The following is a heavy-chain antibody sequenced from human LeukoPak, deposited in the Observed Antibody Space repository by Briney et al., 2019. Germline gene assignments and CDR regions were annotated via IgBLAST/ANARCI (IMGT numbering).Heavy chain of an antibody. D-gene: IGHD3-10*01. CDR1: GGSISSYY. CDR2: IYTSGST. CDR3: ARELWFGEFRSFYYMDV. J-gene: IGHJ6*03. V-gene: IGHV4-4*07. Sequence: SETLSLTCTVSGGSISSYYWSWIRQPAGKGLEWIGRIYTSGSTNYNPSLKSRVTMSADTSKNQFSLKLSSVTAADTAVYYCARELWFGEFRSFYYMDVWSKGTTVTVSS.